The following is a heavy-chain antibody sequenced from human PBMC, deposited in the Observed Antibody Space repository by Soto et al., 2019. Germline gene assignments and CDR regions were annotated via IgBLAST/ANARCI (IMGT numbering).Heavy chain of an antibody. Sequence: QITLKESGHTLVKPTQTLTLTCTFSGFSLNTRGVGVGWIRQPPGKALEWLALISWDGEKRYRPSLKSRLTITKDTSENQVVLTMTNMDPVDTATYYCAHRRGDLLTVHYYFDYWGQGTLVTVSS. J-gene: IGHJ4*02. D-gene: IGHD3-9*01. CDR1: GFSLNTRGVG. CDR2: ISWDGEK. CDR3: AHRRGDLLTVHYYFDY. V-gene: IGHV2-5*02.